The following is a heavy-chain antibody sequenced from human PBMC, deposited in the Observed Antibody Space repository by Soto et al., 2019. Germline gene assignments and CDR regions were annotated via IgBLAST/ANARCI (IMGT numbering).Heavy chain of an antibody. CDR1: DGSVNTGNYY. J-gene: IGHJ4*02. Sequence: SETLSLTCSVSDGSVNTGNYYWSWIRQPPGKGLEWIGHIYYIGTTNYNPSLKRRVTISVDTSKNQFSLKATSVTAADTAVYFCAREEKQLSRYGGDFDYWGQGILVTVSS. CDR3: AREEKQLSRYGGDFDY. CDR2: IYYIGTT. D-gene: IGHD3-16*01. V-gene: IGHV4-61*01.